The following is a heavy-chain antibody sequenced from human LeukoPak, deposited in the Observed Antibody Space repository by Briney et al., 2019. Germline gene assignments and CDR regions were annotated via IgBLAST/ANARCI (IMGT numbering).Heavy chain of an antibody. CDR1: GFTYSSYA. CDR3: ARGDILTGYYYYGMDV. CDR2: ISYDGSNK. V-gene: IGHV3-30-3*01. J-gene: IGHJ6*02. Sequence: GGSLRLSCAASGFTYSSYAMHWVRQAPGKGLEWVAVISYDGSNKYYADSVKGRFTISRDNSKNTLYLQMNSLSAEDTAVYYCARGDILTGYYYYGMDVWGQGTTVTVSS. D-gene: IGHD3-9*01.